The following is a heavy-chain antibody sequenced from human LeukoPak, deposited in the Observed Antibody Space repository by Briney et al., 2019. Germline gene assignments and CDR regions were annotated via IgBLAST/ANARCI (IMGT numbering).Heavy chain of an antibody. CDR2: IYSGGST. J-gene: IGHJ5*02. D-gene: IGHD6-19*01. CDR3: ARDRADSSGLNWFDP. Sequence: GGSLRLSCAASRFTVSSNFMSWVRQSPGKGLEWVSAIYSGGSTYYADSVKGRFTISRDNSKNTLYLQMNSLRAEDTAVYYCARDRADSSGLNWFDPWGQGTLVTVSS. V-gene: IGHV3-53*01. CDR1: RFTVSSNF.